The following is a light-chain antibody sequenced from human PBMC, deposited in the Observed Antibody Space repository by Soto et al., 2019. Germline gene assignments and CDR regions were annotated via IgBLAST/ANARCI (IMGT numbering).Light chain of an antibody. CDR1: SGSIANNY. V-gene: IGLV6-57*04. CDR3: SSYGGSNNLV. J-gene: IGLJ2*01. Sequence: NFMLTQPHSVSESPGKTLSISCTRSSGSIANNYVQWYQQRPGSAPTTVIYENNQRLSGVPDRFFGSKSGNTASLTVSGLQAEDEADYYCSSYGGSNNLVFGGGTKLTVL. CDR2: ENN.